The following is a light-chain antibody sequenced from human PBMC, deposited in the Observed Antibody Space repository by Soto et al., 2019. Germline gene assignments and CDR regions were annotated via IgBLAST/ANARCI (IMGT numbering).Light chain of an antibody. Sequence: EIVLTQSPGTLSLSPGERATLSFRASQSVSSSYLAWYQQKPGQAPRLLIYGASTRATGIPARFSGSGSGTEFTLTISSLQSEDFAVYYCQQRSNWPPLTFGGGTKVDIK. V-gene: IGKV3D-20*02. CDR2: GAS. CDR1: QSVSSSY. CDR3: QQRSNWPPLT. J-gene: IGKJ4*01.